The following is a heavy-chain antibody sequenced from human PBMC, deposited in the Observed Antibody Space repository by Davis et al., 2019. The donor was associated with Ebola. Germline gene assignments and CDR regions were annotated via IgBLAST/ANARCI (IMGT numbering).Heavy chain of an antibody. J-gene: IGHJ4*02. CDR3: ARDGVRGDYFDY. CDR1: GFTFSSYS. D-gene: IGHD1-1*01. Sequence: GESLKISCAASGFTFSSYSMNWVRQAPGKGLEWVSSISSSSSYIYYADSVKGRFTISRDNAKNSLYLQMNSLRAEDTAVYYCARDGVRGDYFDYWGQGTLVTVSS. V-gene: IGHV3-21*01. CDR2: ISSSSSYI.